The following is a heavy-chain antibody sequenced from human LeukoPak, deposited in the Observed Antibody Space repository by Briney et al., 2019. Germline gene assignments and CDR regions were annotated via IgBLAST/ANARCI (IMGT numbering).Heavy chain of an antibody. D-gene: IGHD6-13*01. CDR1: GFTFTTYE. J-gene: IGHJ4*02. V-gene: IGHV3-48*03. Sequence: QPGGSLRLSCAASGFTFTTYEMNWVRQAPGKGLEWVSYISSSGSTIYYADSVKGRFTISRDNAKNSLYLQMNSLRAEDTAVYYCARFSARVLSSPYYFDYWGQGTLVTVSS. CDR3: ARFSARVLSSPYYFDY. CDR2: ISSSGSTI.